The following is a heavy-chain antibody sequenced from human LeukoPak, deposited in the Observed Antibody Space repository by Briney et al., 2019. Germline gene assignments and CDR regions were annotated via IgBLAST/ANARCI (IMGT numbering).Heavy chain of an antibody. Sequence: SETLSLTCTVSGDSISNYYWAWIRQPPGGGLEWIGHIYDTGITKDNPALKSRLTISLQTSRNRFSLNLSSLTAADTAIYFCARVRNFPDAFDIWGQGRMVTVSS. J-gene: IGHJ3*02. CDR1: GDSISNYY. CDR3: ARVRNFPDAFDI. V-gene: IGHV4-59*01. CDR2: IYDTGIT.